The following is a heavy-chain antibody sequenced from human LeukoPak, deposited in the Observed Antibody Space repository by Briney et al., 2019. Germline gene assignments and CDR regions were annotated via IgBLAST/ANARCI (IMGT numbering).Heavy chain of an antibody. Sequence: PSQTLSLTCAVYGGSFSGYYWSWIRQPPGKGLEWIGEINHSGSTNYNPSLKSRVTISLDTSKNQFSLKLSSVTAADTAVYYCARGRVSLDPWRQGTLVTVSS. J-gene: IGHJ5*02. CDR2: INHSGST. V-gene: IGHV4-34*01. CDR1: GGSFSGYY. CDR3: ARGRVSLDP.